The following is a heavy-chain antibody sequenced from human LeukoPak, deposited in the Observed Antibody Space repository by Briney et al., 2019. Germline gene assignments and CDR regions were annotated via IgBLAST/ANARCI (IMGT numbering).Heavy chain of an antibody. V-gene: IGHV4-39*01. Sequence: SETLSLTCTVSGGSISSRTDYWAWIRQPPGQGLEWIGNIYYSGSTYYNPSLKSRLTMSVDTSKNQFSLELRSVTAADTALYYCASLRVPGDFDYWGQGTLVTVSS. J-gene: IGHJ4*02. CDR3: ASLRVPGDFDY. CDR2: IYYSGST. CDR1: GGSISSRTDY.